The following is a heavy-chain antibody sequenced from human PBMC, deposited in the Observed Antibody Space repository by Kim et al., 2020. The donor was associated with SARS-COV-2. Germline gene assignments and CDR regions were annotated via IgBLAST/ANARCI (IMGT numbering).Heavy chain of an antibody. CDR2: IYPGDSDT. Sequence: GESLKISCKGSGYSFTSYWIGWVRQMPGKGLEWMGIIYPGDSDTRYRPSFQGQVTISADKSISTAYLQWSSLKASDTAMYYCARRFYCGGDCFDAFDIWGQGTMVTVSS. CDR3: ARRFYCGGDCFDAFDI. J-gene: IGHJ3*02. V-gene: IGHV5-51*01. CDR1: GYSFTSYW. D-gene: IGHD2-21*02.